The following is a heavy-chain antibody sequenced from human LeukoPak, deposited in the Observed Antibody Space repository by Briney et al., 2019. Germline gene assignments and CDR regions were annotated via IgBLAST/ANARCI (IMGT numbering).Heavy chain of an antibody. D-gene: IGHD3-9*01. CDR2: IRYDGSQE. CDR1: GFTFSKYG. V-gene: IGHV3-30*02. J-gene: IGHJ4*02. Sequence: GGSLRLSCEVSGFTFSKYGMHWVRQAPGKGLEWVSTIRYDGSQEYYADSVRGRFTISRDNSGNTLFLQMNSLGAEDTAVYYCVRDTITYDIFTGSPDYWGQGTLVIVSS. CDR3: VRDTITYDIFTGSPDY.